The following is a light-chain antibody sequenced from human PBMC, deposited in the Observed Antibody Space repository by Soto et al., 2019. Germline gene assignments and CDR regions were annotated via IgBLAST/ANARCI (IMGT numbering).Light chain of an antibody. V-gene: IGKV3-20*01. CDR1: QSVSSSY. J-gene: IGKJ4*01. Sequence: EIVLTQSPGTLSLSPGERATLSCRASQSVSSSYLAWYQKKPGQAPRLLIYGASSRATGIPDRFSGSGSGTDFTLTISRLEPEDVAVYYCQQYGSSPRVFGGGTNVDIK. CDR3: QQYGSSPRV. CDR2: GAS.